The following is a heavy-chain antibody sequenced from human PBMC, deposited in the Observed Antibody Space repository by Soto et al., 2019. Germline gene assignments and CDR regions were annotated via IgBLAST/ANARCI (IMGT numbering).Heavy chain of an antibody. Sequence: QGQLVESGGDIVQSGRSLRLSCAASGFPFNSYAMHWVRQAPGKGLEWVAIISSGGTTKYYADSVRGRFTISRDNSKTTLYLEVTRLRTEDTAVYYWAREIDTSSWDLCFDYWGQGTLVAVSS. CDR2: ISSGGTTK. J-gene: IGHJ4*02. D-gene: IGHD6-13*01. CDR1: GFPFNSYA. CDR3: AREIDTSSWDLCFDY. V-gene: IGHV3-30-3*01.